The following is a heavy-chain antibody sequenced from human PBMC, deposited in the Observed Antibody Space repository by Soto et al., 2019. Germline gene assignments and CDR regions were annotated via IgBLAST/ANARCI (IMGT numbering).Heavy chain of an antibody. CDR2: IYYAGST. CDR1: NGSMISYY. V-gene: IGHV4-59*08. D-gene: IGHD5-12*01. Sequence: LSLTCTVSNGSMISYYWSWIRQPPGRGLEWIAFIYYAGSTKYNPSLNSRVTISVDTSKNQFSLTVTSVTAADTAVYYCARRIVATDTFHYWREGIPVT. J-gene: IGHJ4*02. CDR3: ARRIVATDTFHY.